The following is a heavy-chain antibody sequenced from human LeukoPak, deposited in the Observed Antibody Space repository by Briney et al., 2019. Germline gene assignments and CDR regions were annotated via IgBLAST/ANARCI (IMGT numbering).Heavy chain of an antibody. J-gene: IGHJ6*02. CDR2: IIPIFGTA. Sequence: SVKVSCKASGGTFSSYAISWVRQAPGQGLEWIGGIIPIFGTANYAQKFQGRVTITADESTSTAYMELSSLRSEDTAVYYCASAIVVVITDYYYYGMDVWGQGTTVTVSS. CDR1: GGTFSSYA. V-gene: IGHV1-69*13. D-gene: IGHD3-22*01. CDR3: ASAIVVVITDYYYYGMDV.